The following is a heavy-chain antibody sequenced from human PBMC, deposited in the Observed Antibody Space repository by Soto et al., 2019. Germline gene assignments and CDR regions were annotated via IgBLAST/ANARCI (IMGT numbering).Heavy chain of an antibody. CDR1: GFTFSSYA. D-gene: IGHD1-7*01. CDR3: AKDRTKVDYHYGMDV. J-gene: IGHJ6*02. V-gene: IGHV3-23*01. CDR2: ISGGGGST. Sequence: EVQLLESGGGLVQPGGSLRLSCAASGFTFSSYAMTWVRQAPGKGLEWVSGISGGGGSTYYADSVKGRFTISTDNSKNPLFLQMNSLRAEDTAVYYCAKDRTKVDYHYGMDVWGQGTTVTVSS.